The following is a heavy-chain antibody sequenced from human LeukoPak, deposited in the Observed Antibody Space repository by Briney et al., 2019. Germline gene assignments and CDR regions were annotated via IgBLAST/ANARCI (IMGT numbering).Heavy chain of an antibody. CDR3: AKVGIAARHYFDY. J-gene: IGHJ4*02. V-gene: IGHV3-30*02. CDR2: IRYDGSNK. CDR1: GFTFSSYG. D-gene: IGHD6-6*01. Sequence: GGSLRLSCAASGFTFSSYGMHWVRQAPGKGLEWVAFIRYDGSNKYYADSVKGRFTISRDNSKNTLYLQMNSLRAEDTAVYYCAKVGIAARHYFDYWGQGTLVTVSS.